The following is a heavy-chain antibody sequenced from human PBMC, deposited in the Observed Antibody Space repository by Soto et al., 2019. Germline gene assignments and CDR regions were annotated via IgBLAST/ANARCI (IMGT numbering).Heavy chain of an antibody. CDR2: IYHSGST. J-gene: IGHJ5*02. CDR3: ARDQLEGNWFDP. V-gene: IGHV4-30-2*01. Sequence: SETLSLTCGVSGGSISSGCYSWNWIRQPPGKGLEWIGYIYHSGSTYYNPSLKSRVTISVDKSKNQFSLKLTSVTAADTAVYYCARDQLEGNWFDPWGQGTLVTVS. D-gene: IGHD1-1*01. CDR1: GGSISSGCYS.